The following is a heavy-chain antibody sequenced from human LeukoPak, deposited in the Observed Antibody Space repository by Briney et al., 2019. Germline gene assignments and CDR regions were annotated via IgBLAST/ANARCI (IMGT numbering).Heavy chain of an antibody. V-gene: IGHV5-51*01. Sequence: GESLKISCKSSGYDFVNYWIGWVRQKPGKGLEWMGIIYPGDSDTRYSPSFQGQVTISAGKSISTAFLQWRSLKASDTAKYYCVTGGSGSFYNPFDYWAQGTLVIVSS. J-gene: IGHJ4*02. D-gene: IGHD3-10*01. CDR2: IYPGDSDT. CDR3: VTGGSGSFYNPFDY. CDR1: GYDFVNYW.